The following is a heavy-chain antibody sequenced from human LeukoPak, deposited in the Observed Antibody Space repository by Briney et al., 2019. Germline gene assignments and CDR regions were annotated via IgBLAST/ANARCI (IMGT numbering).Heavy chain of an antibody. V-gene: IGHV3-7*01. CDR2: AKQDGSET. J-gene: IGHJ6*03. D-gene: IGHD6-19*01. Sequence: PGGSLRLSCAASGFTFSSYWMSWVRQAPGKGLEWVGHAKQDGSETYYVDSVKGRFTVSRDNAKNSLFLQMNSLRVEDTAMYYCARGDSGWFSSYYYYYMDVWGKGTTVTVSS. CDR1: GFTFSSYW. CDR3: ARGDSGWFSSYYYYYMDV.